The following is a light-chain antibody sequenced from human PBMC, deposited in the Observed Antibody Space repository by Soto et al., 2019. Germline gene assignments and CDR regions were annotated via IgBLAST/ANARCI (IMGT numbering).Light chain of an antibody. Sequence: SALTQPPSASGSPGQSVTISCSGSSSNIGGNSVSWYQQLPGTAPKLLIYDDNKRPSGIPDRFSGSKSGTSATLGITGFQTGDEADYYCGSWDSSLSAYVFGTGTKVTVL. CDR3: GSWDSSLSAYV. J-gene: IGLJ1*01. CDR2: DDN. V-gene: IGLV1-51*01. CDR1: SSNIGGNS.